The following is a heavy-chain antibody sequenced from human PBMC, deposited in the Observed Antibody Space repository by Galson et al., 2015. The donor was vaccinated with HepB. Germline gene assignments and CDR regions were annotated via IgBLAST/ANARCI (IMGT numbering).Heavy chain of an antibody. CDR3: ATLYNWNDGDAFDI. V-gene: IGHV1-24*01. D-gene: IGHD1-1*01. CDR2: FDPEDGET. J-gene: IGHJ3*02. Sequence: SVKVSCKVSGYTLTELSMHWVRQAPGKGLEWMGGFDPEDGETIYAQKFQGRVTMTEDTSTDTAYMELSSLRSEDTAVYYCATLYNWNDGDAFDIWGQRTMVTVSS. CDR1: GYTLTELS.